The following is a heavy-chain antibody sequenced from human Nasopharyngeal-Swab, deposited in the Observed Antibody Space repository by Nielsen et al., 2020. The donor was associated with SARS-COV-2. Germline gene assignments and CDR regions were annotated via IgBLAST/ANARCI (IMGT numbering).Heavy chain of an antibody. Sequence: GGSLRLSCAASEFTFSSYSMNWVRQAPGKGLEWVSSISRSSVYMFYADSVKGRFTISRDNAKNSLYLEMNSLRAEDTAVYYCARGADALAYCGGDCFSEYYFDYWGQGTLVTVSS. CDR3: ARGADALAYCGGDCFSEYYFDY. D-gene: IGHD2-21*02. V-gene: IGHV3-21*01. CDR1: EFTFSSYS. CDR2: ISRSSVYM. J-gene: IGHJ4*02.